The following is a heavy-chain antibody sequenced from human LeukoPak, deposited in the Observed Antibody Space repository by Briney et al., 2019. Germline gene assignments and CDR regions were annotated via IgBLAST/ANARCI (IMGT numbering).Heavy chain of an antibody. V-gene: IGHV3-74*01. Sequence: AGGSLRLSCAASGFTFVSYWMHWVRQAPGKGLVWFSRINGYGSSTDFADSVKGQFTISRDYAKNTLYLQMNSLRAEDTAVYYCARDAPGNTALDYWGQGTLDTVSS. J-gene: IGHJ4*02. CDR1: GFTFVSYW. CDR3: ARDAPGNTALDY. CDR2: INGYGSST. D-gene: IGHD5-18*01.